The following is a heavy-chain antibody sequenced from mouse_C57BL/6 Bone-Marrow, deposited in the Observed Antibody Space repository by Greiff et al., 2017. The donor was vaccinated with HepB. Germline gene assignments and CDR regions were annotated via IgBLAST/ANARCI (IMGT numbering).Heavy chain of an antibody. CDR1: GYSITSGYY. V-gene: IGHV3-6*01. CDR2: ISYDGSN. D-gene: IGHD2-3*01. CDR3: ARGGYDGYYVWYFDY. Sequence: ESGPGLVKPSQSLSLTCSVTGYSITSGYYWNWIRQFPGNKLEWMGYISYDGSNNYNPSLKNRISITRDTSKNQFFLKLNSVTTEDTATYYCARGGYDGYYVWYFDYWGQGTTLTVSS. J-gene: IGHJ2*01.